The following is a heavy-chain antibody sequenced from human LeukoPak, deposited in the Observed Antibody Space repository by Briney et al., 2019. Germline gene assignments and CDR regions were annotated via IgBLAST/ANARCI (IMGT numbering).Heavy chain of an antibody. D-gene: IGHD1-26*01. CDR2: ISSRSTTI. V-gene: IGHV3-11*01. CDR1: GFPFSDSF. J-gene: IGHJ4*02. Sequence: GGSLRLSCTASGFPFSDSFMGWMRQSPGKGLEFIAHISSRSTTIYYADSVKGRFTISRDNAKNSVYLQMDSLRVDDTAVFFCAKGSLAVPTTPFDFWGQGTVVTVSS. CDR3: AKGSLAVPTTPFDF.